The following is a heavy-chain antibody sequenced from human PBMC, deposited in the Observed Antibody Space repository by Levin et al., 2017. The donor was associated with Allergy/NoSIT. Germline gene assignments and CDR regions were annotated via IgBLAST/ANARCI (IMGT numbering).Heavy chain of an antibody. CDR2: IYYSGST. J-gene: IGHJ6*02. CDR1: GGSISSYY. CDR3: ARGIGYCSSTSCLSNYYGMDV. Sequence: SQTLSLTCTVSGGSISSYYWSWIRQPPGKGLEWIGYIYYSGSTNYNPSLKSRVTISVDTSKNQFSLKLSSVTAADTAVYYCARGIGYCSSTSCLSNYYGMDVWGQGTTVTVSS. D-gene: IGHD2-2*01. V-gene: IGHV4-59*01.